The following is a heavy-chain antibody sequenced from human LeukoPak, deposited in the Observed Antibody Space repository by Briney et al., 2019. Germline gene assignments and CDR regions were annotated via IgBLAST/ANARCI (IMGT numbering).Heavy chain of an antibody. CDR3: ASSLGGSNPRDYYYYMDV. D-gene: IGHD5-24*01. CDR2: IIPIFGTA. V-gene: IGHV1-69*01. CDR1: GGTFSSYA. Sequence: SVKVSCKASGGTFSSYAISWVRQAPGPGLEWMGGIIPIFGTANYAQKFQGRVTTTADESTSTAYMELSSLRSEDTAVYYCASSLGGSNPRDYYYYMDVWGKGTTVTVSS. J-gene: IGHJ6*03.